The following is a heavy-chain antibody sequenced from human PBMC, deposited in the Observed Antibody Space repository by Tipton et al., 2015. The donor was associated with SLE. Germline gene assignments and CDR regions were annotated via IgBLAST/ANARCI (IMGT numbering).Heavy chain of an antibody. CDR2: IKFDSGVT. V-gene: IGHV1-2*02. Sequence: QLVQSGAEVKKPGASVKVSCKTSGYTFTDYAIHWVRQAPGQGLEWMGWIKFDSGVTRYAQTFQGRVTMTRDTTTSTGNMELSSLTSDDAAIYYCARGLRFTMIQGIEYWGQGTLVSVSS. J-gene: IGHJ4*02. CDR3: ARGLRFTMIQGIEY. CDR1: GYTFTDYA. D-gene: IGHD3-10*01.